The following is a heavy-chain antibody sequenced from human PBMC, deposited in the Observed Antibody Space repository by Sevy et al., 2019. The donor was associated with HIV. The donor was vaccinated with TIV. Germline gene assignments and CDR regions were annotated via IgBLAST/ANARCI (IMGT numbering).Heavy chain of an antibody. CDR1: GGSINSFY. CDR3: ARGSYHDSGSYYNHGFDI. CDR2: IYNSGST. V-gene: IGHV4-59*01. Sequence: SETLSLTCTVSGGSINSFYWSWIRQPPGKGLEWLGYIYNSGSTFYTPSLKSRVSISADTSKNQFSLRLSSVTAADTAVYYCARGSYHDSGSYYNHGFDIWGPGTMVTVSS. J-gene: IGHJ3*02. D-gene: IGHD3-10*01.